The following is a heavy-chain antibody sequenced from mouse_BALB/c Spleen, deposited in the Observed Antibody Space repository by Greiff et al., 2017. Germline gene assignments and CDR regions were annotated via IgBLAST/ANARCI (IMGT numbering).Heavy chain of an antibody. V-gene: IGHV6-6*02. D-gene: IGHD1-1*01. J-gene: IGHJ3*01. CDR3: TSQGYYGAY. CDR1: GFTFSNYW. Sequence: EVKLEESGGGLVQPGGSMKLSCVASGFTFSNYWMNWVRQSPVKGLEWVAEIRLKSNNYATHYAESVKGRFTISRDDSKSSVYLQMNNLRAEDTGIYYCTSQGYYGAYWGQGTLVTVSA. CDR2: IRLKSNNYAT.